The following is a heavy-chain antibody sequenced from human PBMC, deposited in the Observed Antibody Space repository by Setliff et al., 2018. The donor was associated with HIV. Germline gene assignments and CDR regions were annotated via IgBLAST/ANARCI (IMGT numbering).Heavy chain of an antibody. CDR1: GYTFTSYG. J-gene: IGHJ6*02. Sequence: SVKVSCKASGYTFTSYGISWVRQAPGQGLEWMGGIIPILGIANYAQKFQGRVTITADKSTSTAYMELSSLRSEDTAVYYCARSVIGYYYYGMDVWGQGTTVTVSS. D-gene: IGHD3-10*01. V-gene: IGHV1-69*10. CDR3: ARSVIGYYYYGMDV. CDR2: IIPILGIA.